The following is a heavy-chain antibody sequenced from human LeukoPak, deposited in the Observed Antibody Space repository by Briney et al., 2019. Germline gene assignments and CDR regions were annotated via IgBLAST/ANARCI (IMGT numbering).Heavy chain of an antibody. CDR1: GYTFTSYG. CDR2: ISAYNGNT. V-gene: IGHV1-18*01. CDR3: ARDSSSGSYYNRDNWFDP. Sequence: GASVKVSCKASGYTFTSYGISWVRQAPGQGLEWMGWISAYNGNTNYAQKLQGRVTMTRDTSISTAYMELSRLRSDDTAVYYCARDSSSGSYYNRDNWFDPWGQGTLVTVSS. D-gene: IGHD3-10*01. J-gene: IGHJ5*02.